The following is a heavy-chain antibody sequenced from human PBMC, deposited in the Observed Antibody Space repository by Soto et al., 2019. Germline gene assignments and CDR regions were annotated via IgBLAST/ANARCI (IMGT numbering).Heavy chain of an antibody. J-gene: IGHJ3*02. Sequence: EVQLLESGGGLVQPGGSLRLSCAASGFTFTTYAMSWVRQAPGKGLEWVSAISGSGYETYYADSVKGRFTISRDNSINMLYLQMKSLRTEDTAVYYCAHPRGYGVFDAYDIWGQGAMVTVSS. V-gene: IGHV3-23*01. CDR2: ISGSGYET. D-gene: IGHD4-17*01. CDR1: GFTFTTYA. CDR3: AHPRGYGVFDAYDI.